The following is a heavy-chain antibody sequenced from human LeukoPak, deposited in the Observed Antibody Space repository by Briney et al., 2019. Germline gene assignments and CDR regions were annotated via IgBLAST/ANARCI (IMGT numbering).Heavy chain of an antibody. CDR2: MNPNSGNT. CDR3: ARGRYFGWLFELKRTYYFDY. CDR1: GYTFTSYD. Sequence: ASVKVSCKASGYTFTSYDINWVRQATGQGLEWMGWMNPNSGNTDYAQKFQGRVTMTRNTSISTAYMELSSLRSEDTAVYYCARGRYFGWLFELKRTYYFDYWGQGTLVTVSS. V-gene: IGHV1-8*01. J-gene: IGHJ4*02. D-gene: IGHD3-9*01.